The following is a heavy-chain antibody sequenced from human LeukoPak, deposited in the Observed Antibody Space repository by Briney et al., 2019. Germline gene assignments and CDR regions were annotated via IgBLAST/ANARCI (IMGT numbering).Heavy chain of an antibody. CDR2: ISSSSSTI. V-gene: IGHV3-48*01. J-gene: IGHJ3*02. Sequence: GGSLRLSXAASGFTFSSYSMNWVRQAPGKGLEWVSYISSSSSTIYYADSVKGRFTISRDNAKNSLYLQMNSLRAEDTAVYYCARDPGTMDAFDIWGQGTMVTVSS. CDR1: GFTFSSYS. CDR3: ARDPGTMDAFDI. D-gene: IGHD1-14*01.